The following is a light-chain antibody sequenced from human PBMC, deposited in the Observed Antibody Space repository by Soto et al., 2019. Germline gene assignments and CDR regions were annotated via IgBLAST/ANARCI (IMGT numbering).Light chain of an antibody. CDR3: ATWESSLSIGV. CDR2: DNN. V-gene: IGLV1-51*01. Sequence: QSVLTQPPSVSGAPGQRVTISCTGSSSNIGAGYHVHWYQQLPGTAPKLLIYDNNKRPSGIPDRFSGSKSGTSATLGITGLQSGDEADYYCATWESSLSIGVFGGGTKVTVL. J-gene: IGLJ2*01. CDR1: SSNIGAGYH.